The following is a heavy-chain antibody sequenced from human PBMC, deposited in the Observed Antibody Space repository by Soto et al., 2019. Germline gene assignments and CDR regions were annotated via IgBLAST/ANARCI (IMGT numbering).Heavy chain of an antibody. CDR2: IYYSGST. CDR1: GGTISSGGYY. Sequence: QVQLQESGPGLVKPSQTLSLTCTVSGGTISSGGYYWSWIRQHPGKGLEWIGYIYYSGSTYYNPSLKSRVTISVDTSKNQLSLKLSSVTAADTAVYYCARDRSVNEGPVPSSGDWGQGTLVTVSS. D-gene: IGHD1-1*01. J-gene: IGHJ4*02. V-gene: IGHV4-31*03. CDR3: ARDRSVNEGPVPSSGD.